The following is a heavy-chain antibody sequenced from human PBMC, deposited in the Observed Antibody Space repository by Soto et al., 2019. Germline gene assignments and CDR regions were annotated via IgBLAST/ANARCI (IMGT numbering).Heavy chain of an antibody. V-gene: IGHV1-18*01. CDR1: GYTFTSYG. Sequence: ASVKVSCKASGYTFTSYGISWVRQAPGQGLEWMGWISAYNGNTNYAQKLQGRVTMTTDTSTSTAYMELRSLRSDDTAVYYCARDPNSYGSLYYYYGMDVWGQGTTVTVSS. CDR2: ISAYNGNT. D-gene: IGHD5-18*01. CDR3: ARDPNSYGSLYYYYGMDV. J-gene: IGHJ6*02.